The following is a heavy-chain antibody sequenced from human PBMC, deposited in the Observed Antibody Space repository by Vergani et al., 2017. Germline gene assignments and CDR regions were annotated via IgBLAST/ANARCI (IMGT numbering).Heavy chain of an antibody. CDR1: AGSISSSSYY. D-gene: IGHD3-22*01. CDR3: ALEVEYYYDSSGLDAFDI. Sequence: QLQLQESGPGLVPPSETLSLTCTVSAGSISSSSYYWGWLRQPPGKGLEWIGSIDYSGSTYYNPSLKSRVTISVDTSKNQFSLKLSSVTAADTAVYYCALEVEYYYDSSGLDAFDIWGQGTMVTVSS. CDR2: IDYSGST. V-gene: IGHV4-39*07. J-gene: IGHJ3*02.